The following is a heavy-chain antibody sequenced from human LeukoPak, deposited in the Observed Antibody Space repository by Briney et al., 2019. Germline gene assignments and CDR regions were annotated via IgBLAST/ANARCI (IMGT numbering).Heavy chain of an antibody. Sequence: GGSLRLSCAASGFTFSSYAMSWVRQAPGKGLEWVSLISGSGDKTYYADSVKGRFIISRDNSKNTLYLQVNSLRADDTAVYYCAKDDPNDYKPWIYWGQGTLVIVSS. V-gene: IGHV3-23*01. D-gene: IGHD4-11*01. CDR1: GFTFSSYA. J-gene: IGHJ4*02. CDR2: ISGSGDKT. CDR3: AKDDPNDYKPWIY.